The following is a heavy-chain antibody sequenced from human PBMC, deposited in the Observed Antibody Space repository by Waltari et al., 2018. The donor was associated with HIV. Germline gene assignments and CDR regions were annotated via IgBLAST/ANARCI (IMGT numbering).Heavy chain of an antibody. CDR3: ARDRDYYDSSAPGAFDI. J-gene: IGHJ3*02. D-gene: IGHD3-22*01. V-gene: IGHV3-48*03. CDR2: ISSSGSTI. CDR1: GFTSSSYE. Sequence: EVQLVESGGGLVQHGGSLRLSCAASGFTSSSYELNWFRKAPGKGLEWVSYISSSGSTIYYADSVKGRFTISRDNAKNSLYLQMNSLRAEDTAVYYCARDRDYYDSSAPGAFDIWGQGTMVTVSS.